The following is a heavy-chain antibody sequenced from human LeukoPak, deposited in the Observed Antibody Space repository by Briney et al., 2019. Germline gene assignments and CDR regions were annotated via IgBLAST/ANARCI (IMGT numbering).Heavy chain of an antibody. CDR3: ARDKHDYVWGSFRPNYYYYGMDV. D-gene: IGHD3-16*02. CDR1: GLTFSGYS. Sequence: PGGSLRLSCAASGLTFSGYSINWVRQAPGKGLEWVSSISSSSDYIYYADSVKGRFTISRDNAKNSLYLQMNSLRAEDTAVYYCARDKHDYVWGSFRPNYYYYGMDVWGQGTTVTVSS. J-gene: IGHJ6*02. CDR2: ISSSSDYI. V-gene: IGHV3-21*01.